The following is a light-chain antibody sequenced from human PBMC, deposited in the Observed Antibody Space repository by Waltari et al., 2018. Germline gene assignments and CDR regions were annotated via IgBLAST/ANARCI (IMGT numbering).Light chain of an antibody. V-gene: IGLV2-23*01. Sequence: QSALAQPASVSGSPGQTITIYCTGTSSDVGGYNLVSWYQQYPGKAPKLMIYEASKRPAGVLNRFSGSKSGNTASLTISGLQAEDEADYYCCSYAPSGTFVFGTGTKVTVL. J-gene: IGLJ1*01. CDR3: CSYAPSGTFV. CDR2: EAS. CDR1: SSDVGGYNL.